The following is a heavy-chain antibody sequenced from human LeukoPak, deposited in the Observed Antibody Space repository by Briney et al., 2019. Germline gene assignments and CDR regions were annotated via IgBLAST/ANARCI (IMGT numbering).Heavy chain of an antibody. CDR3: ARGPRGGTKTYFDY. CDR2: IYYSGSS. CDR1: GGPISNYY. V-gene: IGHV4-59*01. J-gene: IGHJ4*02. Sequence: PSETLSLTCTVSGGPISNYYWSWIRQPPGKGLEWIGYIYYSGSSNYNPSLKSRVNISVDTSKNQFSLRLSSVTAADTAVYYCARGPRGGTKTYFDYWGQGTLVTVSP. D-gene: IGHD1-14*01.